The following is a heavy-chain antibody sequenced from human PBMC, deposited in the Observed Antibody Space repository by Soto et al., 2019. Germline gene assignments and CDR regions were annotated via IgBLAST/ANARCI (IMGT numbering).Heavy chain of an antibody. D-gene: IGHD6-19*01. V-gene: IGHV3-53*04. CDR3: ARDLGSGWSGGYFDY. CDR2: IYSGGST. CDR1: GFTVSSNY. J-gene: IGHJ4*02. Sequence: GGSLRLSCAASGFTVSSNYMSWVRQAPGKGLEWVSVIYSGGSTYYADSVKGRFTISRHNSKNTLYLQMNSLRAEDTAVYYCARDLGSGWSGGYFDYWGQGTLVTVSS.